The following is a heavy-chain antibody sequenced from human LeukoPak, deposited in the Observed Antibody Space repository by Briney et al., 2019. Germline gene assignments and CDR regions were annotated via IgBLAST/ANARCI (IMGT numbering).Heavy chain of an antibody. J-gene: IGHJ6*02. Sequence: GGSLRLSCQAPGSPFSSYAMSWFRQAPGKGLDWVSPFRGGGGGTYYADSVKGRFTISRDNSKNTLYLQMNSLRAEDTAVYYCAKANLGYCSGGSCYSGPSGMDVWGQGTTVTVSS. CDR3: AKANLGYCSGGSCYSGPSGMDV. D-gene: IGHD2-15*01. CDR2: FRGGGGGT. CDR1: GSPFSSYA. V-gene: IGHV3-23*01.